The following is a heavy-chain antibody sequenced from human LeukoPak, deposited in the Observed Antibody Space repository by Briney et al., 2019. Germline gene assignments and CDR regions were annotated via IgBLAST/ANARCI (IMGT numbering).Heavy chain of an antibody. Sequence: ASVKVSCKASGYTFTGYYMHWVRQAPGQGLEWMGWISAYNGNTNYAQKLQGRVTMTTDTSTSTAYMELRSLRSDDTAVYYCAREGYSSGWYLYYYYYYMDVWGKGTTVTVSS. V-gene: IGHV1-18*04. CDR2: ISAYNGNT. CDR3: AREGYSSGWYLYYYYYYMDV. J-gene: IGHJ6*03. D-gene: IGHD6-19*01. CDR1: GYTFTGYY.